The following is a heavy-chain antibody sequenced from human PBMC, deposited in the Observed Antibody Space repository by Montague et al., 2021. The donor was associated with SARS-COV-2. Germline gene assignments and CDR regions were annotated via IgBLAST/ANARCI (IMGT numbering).Heavy chain of an antibody. V-gene: IGHV4-4*07. J-gene: IGHJ5*02. CDR2: IHTSGNT. CDR1: GASITGAY. D-gene: IGHD3-10*01. Sequence: SETLSLTCTGSGASITGAYWNWIRLSAGHGREWIARIHTSGNTNYNPTLRSRVTMSVDTSKNQFSLKLNSVTAADTAVYYCAREATPWFGELMGVWFDPWGQGTLVTVSS. CDR3: AREATPWFGELMGVWFDP.